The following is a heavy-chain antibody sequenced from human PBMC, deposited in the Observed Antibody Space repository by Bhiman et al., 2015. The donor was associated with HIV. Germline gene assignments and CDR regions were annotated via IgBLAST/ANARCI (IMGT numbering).Heavy chain of an antibody. D-gene: IGHD6-13*01. CDR2: ISYDGSNK. V-gene: IGHV3-30*03. CDR1: GFTFRNYA. J-gene: IGHJ3*02. Sequence: QVQLVESGGGVVQPGRSLRLSCAASGFTFRNYAMHWVRLAPGKGLQWVAVISYDGSNKYYGDSVKGRFTISRDNSKNTLYLQMDSLRAEDTAVYYCARGRKDIEAADGLDNDAFDMWGQGTLVTVSS. CDR3: ARGRKDIEAADGLDNDAFDM.